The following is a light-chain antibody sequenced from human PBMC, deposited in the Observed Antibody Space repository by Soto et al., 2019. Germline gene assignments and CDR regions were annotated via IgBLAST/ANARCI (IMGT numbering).Light chain of an antibody. V-gene: IGKV1-39*01. CDR3: QQTSIAPFT. CDR1: QNINTY. CDR2: DAA. J-gene: IGKJ3*01. Sequence: DIQMTQSPYSLSAAVGDRVTIACRASQNINTYLNWYQQKPGKAPKLLMFDAASLQIGVTSRFSGSGSITYFTLTITSLQPEDFATYYCQQTSIAPFTFGPGTKVDIK.